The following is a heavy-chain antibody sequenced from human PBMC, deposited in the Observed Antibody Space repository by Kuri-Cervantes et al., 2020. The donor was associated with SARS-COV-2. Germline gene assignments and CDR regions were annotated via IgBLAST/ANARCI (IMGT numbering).Heavy chain of an antibody. Sequence: LSLTCAASGFTFSNAWMSWVRQAPGKGLEWVSAISGSGGSTYYADSVKGRFTISRDNSKNTLYLQMNSLRAEDTAVYYCAKEYNGDFDLWGRGTLVTVSS. CDR2: ISGSGGST. CDR1: GFTFSNAW. J-gene: IGHJ2*01. V-gene: IGHV3-23*01. D-gene: IGHD1-14*01. CDR3: AKEYNGDFDL.